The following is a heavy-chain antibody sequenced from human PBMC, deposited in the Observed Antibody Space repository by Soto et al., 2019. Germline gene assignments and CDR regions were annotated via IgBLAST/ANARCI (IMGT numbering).Heavy chain of an antibody. V-gene: IGHV1-69*06. CDR3: ARNELLDYYDSSGYYFDY. D-gene: IGHD3-22*01. CDR2: IIPIFGTA. Sequence: SVKVSCKASGGTSSSYAISWLRQAPGQGLEWMGGIIPIFGTANYAQKFQGRVTITADKSTSTAYMELSSLRSEDTAVYYCARNELLDYYDSSGYYFDYWGQGTLVTVSS. CDR1: GGTSSSYA. J-gene: IGHJ4*02.